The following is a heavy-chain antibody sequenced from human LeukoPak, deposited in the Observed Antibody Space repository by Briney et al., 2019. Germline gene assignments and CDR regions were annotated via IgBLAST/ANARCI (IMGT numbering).Heavy chain of an antibody. CDR2: IYYSGRT. J-gene: IGHJ4*02. Sequence: SETLSLTCTVSGGSISSSSYSWGWIRQPPGKGLEWIGSIYYSGRTYYDPSLRSRVTVSVDTSKNQFSLKLSSVTAADTAVYYCASDSGGYLVDYWGQGTLVTVSS. V-gene: IGHV4-39*01. CDR3: ASDSGGYLVDY. D-gene: IGHD3-22*01. CDR1: GGSISSSSYS.